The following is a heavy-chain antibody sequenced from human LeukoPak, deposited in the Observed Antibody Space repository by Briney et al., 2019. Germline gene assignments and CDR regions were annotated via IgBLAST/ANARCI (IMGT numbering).Heavy chain of an antibody. V-gene: IGHV1-69*04. CDR2: IIPILGIA. CDR1: GYTFTSYG. Sequence: SVKVSCKASGYTFTSYGISWVRQAPGQGLEWMGRIIPILGIANYAQKFQGRVTITADKSTSTAYMELSSLRSEDTAVYYCAREGDSSSWGDWGQGTLVSVSS. J-gene: IGHJ4*02. CDR3: AREGDSSSWGD. D-gene: IGHD6-13*01.